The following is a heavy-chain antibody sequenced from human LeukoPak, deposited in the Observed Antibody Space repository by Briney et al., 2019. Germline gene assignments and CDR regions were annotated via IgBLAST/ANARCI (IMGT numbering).Heavy chain of an antibody. V-gene: IGHV4-59*01. CDR2: VYYTGST. CDR3: ARISSSNWYNERGAFDV. D-gene: IGHD6-13*01. CDR1: GGSISSYY. J-gene: IGHJ3*01. Sequence: PSETLSLTCTVSGGSISSYYWSWVRQPPGKGLEWIGFVYYTGSTNYSPSLKSRVTISVDTSKDQFSLKLRSVTAADTAVYYCARISSSNWYNERGAFDVWGQGTMVTVSS.